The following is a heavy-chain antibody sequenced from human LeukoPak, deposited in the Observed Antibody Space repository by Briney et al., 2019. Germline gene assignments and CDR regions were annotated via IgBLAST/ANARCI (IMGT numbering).Heavy chain of an antibody. CDR1: GFTFSNYA. J-gene: IGHJ3*02. CDR3: AKERVRCSSTSCYPDAFDI. V-gene: IGHV3-23*01. D-gene: IGHD2-2*01. CDR2: ISGSGGSA. Sequence: GGSLRLSCAASGFTFSNYAMSWVRLAPGKGLEWVSAISGSGGSAYYTDSVTDSVKGRFTISRDNSKNTLYLQMDSPRAEDTAIYFCAKERVRCSSTSCYPDAFDIWGQGTMVTVSS.